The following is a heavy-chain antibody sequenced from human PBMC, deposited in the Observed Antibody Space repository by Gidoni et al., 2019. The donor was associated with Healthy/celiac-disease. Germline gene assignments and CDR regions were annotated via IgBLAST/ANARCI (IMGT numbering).Heavy chain of an antibody. CDR3: ARAPPIAVAGPYYYYYYMDV. D-gene: IGHD6-19*01. Sequence: EVQLVESGGGLVKPGGSLRLSCAASGFTFSSYSMNWVRQAPGKGLEWVSSISSSSSYIYYADSVKGRFTISRDNAKNSLYLQMNSLRAEDTAVYYCARAPPIAVAGPYYYYYYMDVWGKGTTVTVSS. V-gene: IGHV3-21*01. CDR2: ISSSSSYI. CDR1: GFTFSSYS. J-gene: IGHJ6*03.